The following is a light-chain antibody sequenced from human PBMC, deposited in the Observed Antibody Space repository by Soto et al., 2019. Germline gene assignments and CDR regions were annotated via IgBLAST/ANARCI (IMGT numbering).Light chain of an antibody. CDR1: QSISNN. CDR2: GAS. V-gene: IGKV3-15*01. J-gene: IGKJ1*01. CDR3: QQYNNWPRT. Sequence: EIVMTQSPATLSVSPGERATLSCRASQSISNNLAWYQQVPGQAPRLLIDGASTRATGIPARFSGSGSLTEFTLTISSLQSEDFAVYYCQQYNNWPRTFGQGTKVEIK.